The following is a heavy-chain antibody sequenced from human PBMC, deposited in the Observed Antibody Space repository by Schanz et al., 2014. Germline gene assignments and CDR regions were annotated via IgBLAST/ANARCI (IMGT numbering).Heavy chain of an antibody. J-gene: IGHJ6*02. CDR3: AKGMGYCSGGTCYDYYYYGLDV. D-gene: IGHD2-15*01. Sequence: VQLVESGGGLVQPGGSLRLSCAASGFTFSSYAMSWVRQAPGKGLEWVSAISGSGGSTYYADSVKGRFTISRDNSENTLYLQMNSLSADDTAVFYCAKGMGYCSGGTCYDYYYYGLDVWGQGTTVTVSS. CDR1: GFTFSSYA. CDR2: ISGSGGST. V-gene: IGHV3-23*04.